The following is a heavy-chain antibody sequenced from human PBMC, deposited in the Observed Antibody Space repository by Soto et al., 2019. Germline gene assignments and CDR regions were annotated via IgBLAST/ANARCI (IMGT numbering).Heavy chain of an antibody. CDR1: GFTFSSYG. Sequence: GGSLRLSCAASGFTFSSYGMHWVRQAPGKGLEWVAVIWYDGSNKYYADSVKGRFTISRDNSKNTLYLQMNSLRAEDTAVYYCARAKRITMVRGVINEDYWGQGTLVTVSS. CDR3: ARAKRITMVRGVINEDY. J-gene: IGHJ4*02. CDR2: IWYDGSNK. V-gene: IGHV3-33*01. D-gene: IGHD3-10*01.